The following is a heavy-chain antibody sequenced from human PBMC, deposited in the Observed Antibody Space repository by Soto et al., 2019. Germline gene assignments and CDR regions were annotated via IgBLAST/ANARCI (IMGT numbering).Heavy chain of an antibody. V-gene: IGHV3-33*05. Sequence: GGSLRLSCVGSGFTFKNYGMHWVRQSPGKGLEWLAVVSYDGTKTMYTDSVKGRISISRDNARNTLFLQMDSLTAEDTALYYCARELRPYSGAYSDHWGQGTPVTVSS. CDR3: ARELRPYSGAYSDH. CDR1: GFTFKNYG. J-gene: IGHJ4*02. CDR2: VSYDGTKT. D-gene: IGHD1-26*01.